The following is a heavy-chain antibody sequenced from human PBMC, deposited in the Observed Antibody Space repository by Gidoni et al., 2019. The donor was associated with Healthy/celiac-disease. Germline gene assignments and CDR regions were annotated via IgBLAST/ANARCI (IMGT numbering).Heavy chain of an antibody. CDR1: TGACSSYP. J-gene: IGHJ4*02. CDR2: IIPILGIA. Sequence: QVQLVPSGAEVKKPGSSVKVSCQASTGACSSYPISWVLQASGQGLDWIGRIIPILGIANYAQKFQGRVTITADKSTSTAYMEVSSLRSEDTAVYYCAAKYDSSGYRHDYWGQGTLVTVSS. CDR3: AAKYDSSGYRHDY. D-gene: IGHD3-22*01. V-gene: IGHV1-69*02.